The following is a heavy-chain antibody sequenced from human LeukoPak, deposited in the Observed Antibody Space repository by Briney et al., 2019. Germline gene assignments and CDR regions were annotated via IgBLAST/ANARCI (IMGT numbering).Heavy chain of an antibody. CDR3: ARGRTVAAALDF. Sequence: SETLSLTCAVYGESFSGHYRTWIRQTPGKGLEWIGESTHSGSTNYNPSLKSRVTISVDTSKSQFSLKLTPVTAADTAVYHCARGRTVAAALDFWGQGTLVTVSS. V-gene: IGHV4-34*01. D-gene: IGHD2-15*01. CDR2: STHSGST. CDR1: GESFSGHY. J-gene: IGHJ4*02.